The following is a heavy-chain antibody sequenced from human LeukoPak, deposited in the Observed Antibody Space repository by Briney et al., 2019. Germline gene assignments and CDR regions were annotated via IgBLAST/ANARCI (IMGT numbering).Heavy chain of an antibody. CDR3: ARLCDYYGSGSYYNPRVLDY. V-gene: IGHV3-30*02. D-gene: IGHD3-10*01. J-gene: IGHJ4*02. CDR1: GFTFSSYG. Sequence: TGGSLRLSCAASGFTFSSYGMHWVRQAPGKGLEWVAFIRYDGSNKYYADSVKGRFTISRDNSKNTLYLQMNSLRAEDTAVYYCARLCDYYGSGSYYNPRVLDYWGQGTLVTVSS. CDR2: IRYDGSNK.